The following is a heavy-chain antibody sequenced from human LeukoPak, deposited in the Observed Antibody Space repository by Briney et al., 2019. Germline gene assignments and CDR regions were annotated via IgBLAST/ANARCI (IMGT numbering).Heavy chain of an antibody. J-gene: IGHJ4*02. CDR1: GFTFSIYG. CDR3: AKDLARSFDY. Sequence: GGSLRLSCAASGFTFSIYGMSWVRQAPGKGLEWVSAISGNGGSTYYADSVKGRFTISRDNSRNTLYLQMNSLRAEDTAVYYCAKDLARSFDYWGQGTLVTVSS. CDR2: ISGNGGST. V-gene: IGHV3-23*01.